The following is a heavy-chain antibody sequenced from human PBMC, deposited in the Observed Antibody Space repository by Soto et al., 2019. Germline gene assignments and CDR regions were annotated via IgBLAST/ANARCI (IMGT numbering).Heavy chain of an antibody. CDR3: AREEGIVVVPAAPDY. Sequence: ASVKVSCKASGYTFTSYYMHWVRQAPGQGLEWMGIINPSGGSTSYAQKFQGRVTMTRDTSTSTVYMELSSLRSEDTAVYYCAREEGIVVVPAAPDYWGQGTLVTVS. D-gene: IGHD2-2*01. V-gene: IGHV1-46*03. CDR1: GYTFTSYY. J-gene: IGHJ4*02. CDR2: INPSGGST.